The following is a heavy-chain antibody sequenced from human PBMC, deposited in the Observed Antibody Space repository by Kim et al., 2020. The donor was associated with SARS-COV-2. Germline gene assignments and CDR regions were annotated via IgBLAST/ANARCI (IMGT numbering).Heavy chain of an antibody. J-gene: IGHJ4*02. CDR3: ARAMVRGVIITGHFDY. D-gene: IGHD3-10*01. Sequence: GGSLRLSCAASGFTFSSYAMSWVRQAPGKGLEWVSAISGSGGSTYYADSVKGRFTISRDNSKNTLYLQMNSLRAEDTAVYYCARAMVRGVIITGHFDYWGQGTLVTVSS. CDR2: ISGSGGST. CDR1: GFTFSSYA. V-gene: IGHV3-23*01.